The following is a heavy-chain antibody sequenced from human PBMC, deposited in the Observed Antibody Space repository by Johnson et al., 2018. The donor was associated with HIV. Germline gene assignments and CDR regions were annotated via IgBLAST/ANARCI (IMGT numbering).Heavy chain of an antibody. CDR1: GFTFSSYA. V-gene: IGHV3-64*01. CDR3: ARRAHDAFDI. J-gene: IGHJ3*02. Sequence: VQLVESGGGFVQPGGSLRLSCAASGFTFSSYAMHWVRQAPGKGLEYVSAISSDGGSSYSANSVKGRFTISRDNSKNTLFLQMGSLRAEDMAVYYCARRAHDAFDIWGQGTMVTVSS. CDR2: ISSDGGSS.